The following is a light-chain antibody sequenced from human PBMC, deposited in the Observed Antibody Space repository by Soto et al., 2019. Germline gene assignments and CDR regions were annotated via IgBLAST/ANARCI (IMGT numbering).Light chain of an antibody. V-gene: IGLV2-23*01. CDR3: CSYAGNPYV. CDR1: SSDVGGYKY. CDR2: EGS. J-gene: IGLJ1*01. Sequence: QSALTQPASVSGSPGQSITISCTGTSSDVGGYKYVSWYQQHPDKAPKLMIYEGSKRPSGVSDRFSGSKSGNTASLTISGLQAEDEADYYCCSYAGNPYVFGTGTKLTVL.